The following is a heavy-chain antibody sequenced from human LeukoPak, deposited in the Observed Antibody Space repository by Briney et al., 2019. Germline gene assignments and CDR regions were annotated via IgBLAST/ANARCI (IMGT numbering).Heavy chain of an antibody. D-gene: IGHD1-26*01. Sequence: PSGTLSLTCTVSGGSISSYHWSWIRQPPGKGLEWIGYIYYSGSTNYNPSLKSRVTISVDTSKNQFSLKLSSVTAADTAVYYCARSYSXSDAFDIWGQGTMVTVSS. J-gene: IGHJ3*02. CDR1: GGSISSYH. CDR2: IYYSGST. V-gene: IGHV4-59*08. CDR3: ARSYSXSDAFDI.